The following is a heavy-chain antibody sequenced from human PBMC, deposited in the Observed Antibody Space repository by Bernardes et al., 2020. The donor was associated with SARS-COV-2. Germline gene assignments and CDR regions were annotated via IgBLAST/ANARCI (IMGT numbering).Heavy chain of an antibody. D-gene: IGHD3-22*01. Sequence: SLRLSCSVSGFAPIGCSFNWVRQAPGKGLEWDSYISSSSSSRYYADSVKGRFTISRDNAKNSLYLQMNSLRDEDTAVYYCARVVENSSAYYSTPLDYWGQGTLVTVSS. CDR3: ARVVENSSAYYSTPLDY. CDR2: ISSSSSSR. V-gene: IGHV3-48*02. J-gene: IGHJ4*02. CDR1: GFAPIGCS.